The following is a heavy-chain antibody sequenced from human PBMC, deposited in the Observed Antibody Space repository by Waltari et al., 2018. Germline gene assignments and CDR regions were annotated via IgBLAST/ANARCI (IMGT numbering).Heavy chain of an antibody. V-gene: IGHV4-59*11. D-gene: IGHD6-6*01. CDR2: IYYSGST. CDR1: GDSISSHY. Sequence: QVQLQESGPGLVKPSETLSLTCTVSGDSISSHYWSWIRQPPGKGLEWIGYIYYSGSTNYNPSLKSRVTISVDTSKNQFSLKLSSVTAADTAVYYCASNEYSSSSGALGYWGQGTLVTVSS. CDR3: ASNEYSSSSGALGY. J-gene: IGHJ4*02.